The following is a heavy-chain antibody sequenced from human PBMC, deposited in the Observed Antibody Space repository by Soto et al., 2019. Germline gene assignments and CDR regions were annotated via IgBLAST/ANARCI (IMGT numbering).Heavy chain of an antibody. D-gene: IGHD3-3*01. CDR1: GFSLSTSGMC. V-gene: IGHV2-70*01. CDR2: IDWDDDK. CDR3: ARQLLTIDHRGCGMDV. Sequence: GSGPTLVNPTQTLTLTCTFSGFSLSTSGMCVSWIRQPPGKALEWLALIDWDDDKYYSTSLKTRLTISKDTSKNQVVLTMTNMDPVDTATYYCARQLLTIDHRGCGMDVWGQGTTVTVSS. J-gene: IGHJ6*02.